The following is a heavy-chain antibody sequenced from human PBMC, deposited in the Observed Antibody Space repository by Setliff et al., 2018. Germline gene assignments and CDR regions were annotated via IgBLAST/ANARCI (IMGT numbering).Heavy chain of an antibody. Sequence: SETLSLTCTVSGGFIRDYYWNWIRQSPGKGLEWIGYIYYRGTTNYNSSLKSRVTISIDMSTNQFSLKLTSATAADTAIYFCAAVGTAAGGGWFDPWGQGTLVTVSS. CDR3: AAVGTAAGGGWFDP. J-gene: IGHJ5*02. CDR2: IYYRGTT. V-gene: IGHV4-59*01. D-gene: IGHD2-15*01. CDR1: GGFIRDYY.